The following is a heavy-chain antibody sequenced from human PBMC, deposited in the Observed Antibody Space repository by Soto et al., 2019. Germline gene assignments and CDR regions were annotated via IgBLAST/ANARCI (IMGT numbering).Heavy chain of an antibody. CDR3: ASSSYGCFGY. CDR1: GFTFNSYG. Sequence: VGSLRLSCAASGFTFNSYGMNWVRQAPGEGLEWVSSISSSSSYIYYADSVKGRFTISRDNAKNSLYLQMNSLRAEDTAVYYCASSSYGCFGYWGQGTLVTVSS. V-gene: IGHV3-21*01. CDR2: ISSSSSYI. D-gene: IGHD5-18*01. J-gene: IGHJ4*02.